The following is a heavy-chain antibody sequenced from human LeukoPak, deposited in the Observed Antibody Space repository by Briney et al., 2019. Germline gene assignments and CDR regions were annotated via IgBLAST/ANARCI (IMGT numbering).Heavy chain of an antibody. V-gene: IGHV4-4*02. CDR2: IYHSGST. CDR3: ARDRRTMSIAARSYYYYYMDV. Sequence: SETLSLTCAVSGGSISSSNWWSWVRQPPGKGLEWIGEIYHSGSTNYNPSLKSRVTISVDKSKNQFSLKLSSVTAADTAVYYCARDRRTMSIAARSYYYYYMDVWGKGTTVTISS. D-gene: IGHD6-6*01. J-gene: IGHJ6*03. CDR1: GGSISSSNW.